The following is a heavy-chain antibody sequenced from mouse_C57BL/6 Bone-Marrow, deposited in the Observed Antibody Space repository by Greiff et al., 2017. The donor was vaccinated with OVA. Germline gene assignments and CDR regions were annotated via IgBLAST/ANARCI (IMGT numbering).Heavy chain of an antibody. Sequence: EVQLVESGGGLVKPGGSLKLSCAASGFTFSSYAMSWVRQTPEKRLEWVATISDGGSYTYYPDNVKGRFTISRDNAKNNLYLQMSHLKSEDTAMYYCARRHYCNSFDYCGQGTTLTVSS. J-gene: IGHJ2*01. D-gene: IGHD2-1*01. CDR1: GFTFSSYA. CDR2: ISDGGSYT. CDR3: ARRHYCNSFDY. V-gene: IGHV5-4*01.